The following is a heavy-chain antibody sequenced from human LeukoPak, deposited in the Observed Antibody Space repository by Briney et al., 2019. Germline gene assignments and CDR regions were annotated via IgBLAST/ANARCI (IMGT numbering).Heavy chain of an antibody. CDR3: AREGYSSSWYPPRSWFDP. CDR1: GGTFSSYA. D-gene: IGHD6-13*01. Sequence: GASVKVSCKASGGTFSSYAISWVRQAPGQGLEWMGGIIPIFGTANYAQKFQGRVTITADESTSTAYMELSSLRSEDTAVYYCAREGYSSSWYPPRSWFDPWGQGTLVTVSS. CDR2: IIPIFGTA. J-gene: IGHJ5*02. V-gene: IGHV1-69*13.